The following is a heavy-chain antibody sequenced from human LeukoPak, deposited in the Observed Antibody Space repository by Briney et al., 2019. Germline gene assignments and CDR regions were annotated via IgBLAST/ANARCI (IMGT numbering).Heavy chain of an antibody. J-gene: IGHJ4*02. CDR3: ARDPSSSGWYGYYFDY. D-gene: IGHD6-19*01. CDR2: ISSSSTTI. Sequence: GGSLRLSCAASGFTFSSYSMNWVRQAPGQGLEWVSYISSSSTTIYYADSVKGRFTISRDNAKNSLYLQMNSLRAEDTAVYYCARDPSSSGWYGYYFDYWGQRTLVSVS. V-gene: IGHV3-48*04. CDR1: GFTFSSYS.